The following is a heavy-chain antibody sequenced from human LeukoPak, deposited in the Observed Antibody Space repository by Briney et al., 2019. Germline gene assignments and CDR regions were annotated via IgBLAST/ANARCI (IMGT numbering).Heavy chain of an antibody. D-gene: IGHD6-19*01. Sequence: GGSLRLTCADSGFTLSSYAVSWVRQAPGRGLEWVSAISGSGDSTFYADSVKGRFTISRDNSKNTQYLQMTSLRAEDTAVYYCARILSISGWYEFECRDQGTPVTVSS. J-gene: IGHJ4*02. CDR1: GFTLSSYA. CDR3: ARILSISGWYEFEC. V-gene: IGHV3-23*01. CDR2: ISGSGDST.